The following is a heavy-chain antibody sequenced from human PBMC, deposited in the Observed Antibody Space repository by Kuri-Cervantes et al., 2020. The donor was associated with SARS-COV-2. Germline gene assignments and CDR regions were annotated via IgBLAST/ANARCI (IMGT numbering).Heavy chain of an antibody. D-gene: IGHD5-18*01. CDR1: GYSFTSYW. CDR2: IDPSDSYT. CDR3: ARRGYSYGFDYYGMDV. J-gene: IGHJ6*02. V-gene: IGHV5-10-1*01. Sequence: GESLKISCKGSGYSFTSYWISWVRQMPGKGLEWMGRIDPSDSYTNYSPSFQGHVTISADKSISTAYLQWSSLKASDTAMYYCARRGYSYGFDYYGMDVWGQGTTVTVSS.